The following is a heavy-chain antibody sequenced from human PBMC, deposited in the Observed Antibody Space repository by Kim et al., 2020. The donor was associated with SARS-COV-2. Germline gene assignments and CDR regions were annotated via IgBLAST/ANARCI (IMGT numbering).Heavy chain of an antibody. V-gene: IGHV4-61*01. CDR2: IYYSGST. D-gene: IGHD5-18*01. CDR1: GGSVSSGSYY. CDR3: ARDKAEVTATNGMDV. Sequence: SETLSLTCTVSGGSVSSGSYYWSWIRQPPGKGLEWIGYIYYSGSTNYNPSLKSRVTISVDTSKNQFSLKLSSVTAADTAVYYCARDKAEVTATNGMDVWGQGTTVTVSS. J-gene: IGHJ6*02.